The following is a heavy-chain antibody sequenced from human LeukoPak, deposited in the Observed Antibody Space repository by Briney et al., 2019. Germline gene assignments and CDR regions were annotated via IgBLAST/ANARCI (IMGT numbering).Heavy chain of an antibody. Sequence: GGSVRLSCAACGFTYRSYNMNWVRQAPGRGLEGVSSITSDSWYVFYADSVKGRFTISRDNAENSLYLQMNSLRVEDTAVCYCAKDFAERGGWYPVVRFVGDYWGQGTLVTVSS. V-gene: IGHV3-21*04. J-gene: IGHJ4*02. CDR3: AKDFAERGGWYPVVRFVGDY. CDR2: ITSDSWYV. CDR1: GFTYRSYN. D-gene: IGHD6-19*01.